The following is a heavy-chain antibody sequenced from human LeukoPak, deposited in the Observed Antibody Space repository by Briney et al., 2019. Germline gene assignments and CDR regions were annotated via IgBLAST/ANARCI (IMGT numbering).Heavy chain of an antibody. J-gene: IGHJ4*02. CDR1: GFTFSTYG. D-gene: IGHD1-26*01. CDR3: AKTRYNSGSYYFDY. Sequence: GGSLRLSCAASGFTFSTYGIHWVRQAPGKGLEWVGLLSSGGINKHYADSVKGRFTISRDNSKNTLYLQMNSLRAEDTAVYYCAKTRYNSGSYYFDYWGQGTLVTVSS. V-gene: IGHV3-30*18. CDR2: LSSGGINK.